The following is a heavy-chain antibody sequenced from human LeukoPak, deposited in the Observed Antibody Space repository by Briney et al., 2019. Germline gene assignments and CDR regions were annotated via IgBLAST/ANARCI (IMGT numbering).Heavy chain of an antibody. V-gene: IGHV3-7*01. CDR2: IKQDGSEK. J-gene: IGHJ3*02. Sequence: QPGGSLRLSCAASGFTFSSYEMNWVRQAPGKGLEWVADIKQDGSEKYYVDSVKGRFTISRQNAKNSLFLQMNSLRAEDTAVYYCARHRSGGSQDDAFDIWGQGTMVTVSS. CDR3: ARHRSGGSQDDAFDI. D-gene: IGHD2-15*01. CDR1: GFTFSSYE.